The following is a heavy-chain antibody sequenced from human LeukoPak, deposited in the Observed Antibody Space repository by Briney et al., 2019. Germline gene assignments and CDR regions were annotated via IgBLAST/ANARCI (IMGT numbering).Heavy chain of an antibody. CDR1: GGSISSYY. Sequence: SETLSLTCTVSGGSISSYYWSWIRQPAGKGLEWIGRIYTSGSTNYNPSLKSRVTMSVDTSKNQFSLKLSSVTAADTAVYYCARGSSSSRNGWFDPWGQGTLVTVSS. V-gene: IGHV4-4*07. CDR3: ARGSSSSRNGWFDP. D-gene: IGHD6-6*01. CDR2: IYTSGST. J-gene: IGHJ5*02.